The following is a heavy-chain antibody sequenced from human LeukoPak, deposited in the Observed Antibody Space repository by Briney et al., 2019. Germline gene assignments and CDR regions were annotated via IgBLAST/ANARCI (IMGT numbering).Heavy chain of an antibody. D-gene: IGHD2-15*01. J-gene: IGHJ5*02. V-gene: IGHV4-4*07. CDR3: ARDWNIVVVVAAKPSWFDP. CDR1: GGSISSYY. Sequence: SETLSLTCTVSGGSISSYYWSWIRQPAGKGLEWIGRIHTSGSTNYSPSLKSRVTISVDTSKNQFSLKLSSVTAADTGVYYCARDWNIVVVVAAKPSWFDPWGQGTLVTVSS. CDR2: IHTSGST.